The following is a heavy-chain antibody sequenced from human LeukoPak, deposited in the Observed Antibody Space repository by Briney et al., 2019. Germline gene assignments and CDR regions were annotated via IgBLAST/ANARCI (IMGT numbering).Heavy chain of an antibody. V-gene: IGHV1-2*02. D-gene: IGHD6-19*01. Sequence: ASVKVSCKASGYTFTGYYMHWVRQAPGQGLEWMGWINPNSGGTNYAQKFQGRVTMTRDTSISTAYMELSRLRSDDTAVHYCARAKSVRYSSGWYTDYWGQGTLVTVSS. CDR1: GYTFTGYY. CDR3: ARAKSVRYSSGWYTDY. J-gene: IGHJ4*02. CDR2: INPNSGGT.